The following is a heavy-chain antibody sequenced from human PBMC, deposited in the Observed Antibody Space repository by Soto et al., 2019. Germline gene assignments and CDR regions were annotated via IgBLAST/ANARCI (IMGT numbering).Heavy chain of an antibody. CDR2: IWYDGRNK. D-gene: IGHD3-22*01. Sequence: QVQLVESGGGVVQPGRTLRLSCAASGFTFSSYGMHWVRQAPGKRLERVEVIWYDGRNKYYADSVKGRFTISRANAMNTLYLQMNSLRAEDTAGYYCARDWSRYYDSSGYYDYCDYWGQGTMVTVSS. CDR1: GFTFSSYG. V-gene: IGHV3-33*01. CDR3: ARDWSRYYDSSGYYDYCDY. J-gene: IGHJ4*02.